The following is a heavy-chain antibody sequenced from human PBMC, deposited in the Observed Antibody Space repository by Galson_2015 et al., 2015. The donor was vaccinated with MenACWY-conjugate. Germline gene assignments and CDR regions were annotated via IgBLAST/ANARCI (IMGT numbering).Heavy chain of an antibody. J-gene: IGHJ4*02. CDR2: MNSDGSST. CDR1: GFTFSSFW. CDR3: ARGLRFATAVSPFAY. D-gene: IGHD1-14*01. Sequence: SLRLSCAASGFTFSSFWMHWVRQAPGKGLVWVSRMNSDGSSTSYADSVKGRFTISRDNAKNTLYLQMNSLRAEDTAVYYCARGLRFATAVSPFAYWGQGTLVTVSS. V-gene: IGHV3-74*01.